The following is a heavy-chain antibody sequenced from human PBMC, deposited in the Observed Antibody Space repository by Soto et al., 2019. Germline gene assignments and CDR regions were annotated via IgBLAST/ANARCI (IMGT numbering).Heavy chain of an antibody. V-gene: IGHV3-30*18. CDR2: ISYDGSNK. J-gene: IGHJ4*02. D-gene: IGHD1-26*01. Sequence: PGGSLRLSCAASGFTFSSYGMHWVRQAPGKGLEWVAVISYDGSNKYYADSVKGRFTICRDNSKNTLYLQMNSLRAEDTAVYYCAKLSSIVGATTPWSFDYWGQGTLVTVSS. CDR3: AKLSSIVGATTPWSFDY. CDR1: GFTFSSYG.